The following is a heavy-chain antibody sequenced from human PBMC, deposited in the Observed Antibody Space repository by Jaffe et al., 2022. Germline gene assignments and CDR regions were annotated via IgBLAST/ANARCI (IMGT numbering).Heavy chain of an antibody. CDR1: GFTFSSYW. D-gene: IGHD3-3*01. J-gene: IGHJ6*03. Sequence: EVQLVESGGGLVQPGGSLRLSCAASGFTFSSYWMSWVRQAPGKGLEWVANIKQDGSEKYYVDSVKGRFTISRDNAKNSLYLQMNSLRAEDTAVYYCARLYATIFGVVTPYDYYYYMDVWGKGTTVTVSS. CDR2: IKQDGSEK. V-gene: IGHV3-7*01. CDR3: ARLYATIFGVVTPYDYYYYMDV.